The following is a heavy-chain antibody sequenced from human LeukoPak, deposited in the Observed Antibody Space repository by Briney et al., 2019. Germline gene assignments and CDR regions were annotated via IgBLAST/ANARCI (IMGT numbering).Heavy chain of an antibody. CDR2: INHSGST. CDR1: GGSFSGYY. Sequence: NPSETLSLTCAVHGGSFSGYYWSWIRQPPGKGLEWIGEINHSGSTNYNPSLKSRVTISVDTSKNQFSLKLSSVTAADTAVYYCARALHLDYWGQGTLVTVSS. V-gene: IGHV4-34*01. J-gene: IGHJ4*02. CDR3: ARALHLDY.